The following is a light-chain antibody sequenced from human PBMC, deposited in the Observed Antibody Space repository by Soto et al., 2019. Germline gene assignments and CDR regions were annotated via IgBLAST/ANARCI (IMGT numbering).Light chain of an antibody. Sequence: IGLTQSPATLSVSPGERVTLSCRASQSVDINLAWYQQKPGQAPRLLIYGASTRATDMPGRFSGRGSGTEFTLTISSLQSEDYAVYYCQQYRNWPRTFGQGTKVDI. CDR3: QQYRNWPRT. J-gene: IGKJ1*01. CDR1: QSVDIN. CDR2: GAS. V-gene: IGKV3-15*01.